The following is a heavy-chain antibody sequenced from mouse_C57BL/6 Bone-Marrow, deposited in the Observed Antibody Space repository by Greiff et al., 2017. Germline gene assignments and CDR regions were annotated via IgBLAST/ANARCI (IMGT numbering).Heavy chain of an antibody. J-gene: IGHJ3*01. Sequence: VKLQQSGAELVKPGASVKISCKASGYAFSSYWMNWVKQRPGKGLEWIGQIYPGDGDTNYNGKFQGKATLTADKSSSTAYMQLSSLTSEDSAVYFCARSLYYSNLAWFAYWGQGTLVTVSA. CDR3: ARSLYYSNLAWFAY. CDR2: IYPGDGDT. D-gene: IGHD2-5*01. CDR1: GYAFSSYW. V-gene: IGHV1-80*01.